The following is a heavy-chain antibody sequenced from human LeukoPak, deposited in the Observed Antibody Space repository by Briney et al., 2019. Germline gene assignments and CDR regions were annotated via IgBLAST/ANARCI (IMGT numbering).Heavy chain of an antibody. CDR2: IYPGDPHT. J-gene: IGHJ3*02. D-gene: IGHD4-11*01. CDR1: GYSFTNYW. CDR3: ARDYSDYVGAFDI. V-gene: IGHV5-51*01. Sequence: PGESLKISCKGSGYSFTNYWIGWVRQMPGKGLEWMGIIYPGDPHTRYSPSFQGQVTFSVDNSITTAYLQWSSLKASDTAMYYCARDYSDYVGAFDIWGQGTMVTVSS.